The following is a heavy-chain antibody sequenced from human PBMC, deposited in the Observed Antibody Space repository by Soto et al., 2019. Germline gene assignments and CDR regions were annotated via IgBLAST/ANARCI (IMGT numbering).Heavy chain of an antibody. CDR3: ARGDYGVPTCYAFDI. J-gene: IGHJ3*02. CDR2: ISSSSSYI. V-gene: IGHV3-21*01. Sequence: EVQLVESGGGLVKPGGSLRLSCAASGFTFSSYSMNWVRQAPGKGLEWVSSISSSSSYIYYADSVKGRFTISRDNAKNSLYLQMNNLRAEDTAVYYCARGDYGVPTCYAFDIWGQGTMVTVSS. D-gene: IGHD4-17*01. CDR1: GFTFSSYS.